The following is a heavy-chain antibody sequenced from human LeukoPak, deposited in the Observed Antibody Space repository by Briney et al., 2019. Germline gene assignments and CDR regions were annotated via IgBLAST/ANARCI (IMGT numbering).Heavy chain of an antibody. Sequence: GASVTVSCKASGYTFINYYMHWVRQAPGQGLEWMGIINPSGGSIRYAQKFQGRVTMTRDTSTSTVYMELSSLRSEDTAVYYCARDMTMAGEVPQYWGQGTLVTVSS. CDR3: ARDMTMAGEVPQY. D-gene: IGHD6-19*01. V-gene: IGHV1-46*01. J-gene: IGHJ4*02. CDR2: INPSGGSI. CDR1: GYTFINYY.